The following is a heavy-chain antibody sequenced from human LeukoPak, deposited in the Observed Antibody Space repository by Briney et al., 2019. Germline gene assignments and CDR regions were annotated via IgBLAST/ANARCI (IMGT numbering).Heavy chain of an antibody. J-gene: IGHJ4*02. CDR3: ARVRGPTVTTMYFDY. CDR2: ISPGSTTI. CDR1: GFTFVSHG. Sequence: GGSLRLSCAASGFTFVSHGMIWVHQAPGKGLEWLSYISPGSTTINSADSVKDRFTTSRDKAKSSLFLQMNSLRAEDTAVYYCARVRGPTVTTMYFDYWGQGALVTVPS. V-gene: IGHV3-48*01. D-gene: IGHD4-17*01.